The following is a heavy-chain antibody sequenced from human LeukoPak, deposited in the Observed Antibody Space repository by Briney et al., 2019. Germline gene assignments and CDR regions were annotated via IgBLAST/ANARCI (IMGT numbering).Heavy chain of an antibody. V-gene: IGHV1-2*02. CDR2: INPNSGGT. CDR1: GYTFTGYY. J-gene: IGHJ6*03. D-gene: IGHD3-3*01. Sequence: GASVKVSRKASGYTFTGYYMHWVRQAPGQGLEWMGWINPNSGGTNYAQKFQGRVTMTRDTSISTAYMELSRLRSDDTAVYYCARVRGFWSGYYTGDYYYYYMDVWGKGTTVTVSS. CDR3: ARVRGFWSGYYTGDYYYYYMDV.